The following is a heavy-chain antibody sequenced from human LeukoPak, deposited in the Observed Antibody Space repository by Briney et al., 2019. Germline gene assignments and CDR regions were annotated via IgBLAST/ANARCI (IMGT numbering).Heavy chain of an antibody. V-gene: IGHV4-39*07. D-gene: IGHD3-10*01. J-gene: IGHJ4*02. CDR1: GGSISSSSYY. CDR2: IYYSGST. Sequence: PSETLSLTCTVSGGSISSSSYYWGWIRQPPGKGLEWIGSIYYSGSTYYNPSLKSRVTISVDTSKNQFSLKLSSVTAADTAVYYCARSVRGTYRTFDYWGQGTLVTVSS. CDR3: ARSVRGTYRTFDY.